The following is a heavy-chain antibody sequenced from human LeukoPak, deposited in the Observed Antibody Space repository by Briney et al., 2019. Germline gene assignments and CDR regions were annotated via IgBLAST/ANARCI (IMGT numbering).Heavy chain of an antibody. D-gene: IGHD6-13*01. J-gene: IGHJ4*02. V-gene: IGHV1-2*02. Sequence: ASVKVSCKASGYTFTGYHMHWVRQAPGQGLEWMGWINPNSGGTNYAQKFQGRVTMTRDTSISTAYMELSRLRSDDTAVYYCARGSSSWYVLDYWGQGTLVTVSS. CDR2: INPNSGGT. CDR1: GYTFTGYH. CDR3: ARGSSSWYVLDY.